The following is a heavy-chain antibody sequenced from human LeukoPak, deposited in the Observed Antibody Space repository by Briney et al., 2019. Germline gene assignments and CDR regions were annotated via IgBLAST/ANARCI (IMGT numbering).Heavy chain of an antibody. J-gene: IGHJ3*01. Sequence: SETLSLTCTVSGGSINNYFWTWIRQPPGKGLEYIGYIYHGGSTNYNPSLKRRVTISVDTSKNQFSLKLSSVTAADTALYYCAKILTGGGSFDVWGQGTKVTVST. CDR1: GGSINNYF. CDR3: AKILTGGGSFDV. D-gene: IGHD3-16*01. V-gene: IGHV4-59*01. CDR2: IYHGGST.